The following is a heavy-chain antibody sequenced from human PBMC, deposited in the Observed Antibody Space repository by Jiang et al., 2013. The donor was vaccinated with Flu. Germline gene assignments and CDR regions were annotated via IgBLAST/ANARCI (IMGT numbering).Heavy chain of an antibody. CDR1: GGSISSGGYY. V-gene: IGHV4-31*01. CDR2: IYYSGST. J-gene: IGHJ6*04. Sequence: GSGLVKPSQTLSLTCTVSGGSISSGGYYWSWIRQHPGKGLEWIGYIYYSGSTYYNPSLKSLVTISVDTSKNQFSLKLSSVTAADTAVYYCARVPLPYGVVVPAAMYYGMDVWGKGTTVTVSS. D-gene: IGHD2-2*01. CDR3: ARVPLPYGVVVPAAMYYGMDV.